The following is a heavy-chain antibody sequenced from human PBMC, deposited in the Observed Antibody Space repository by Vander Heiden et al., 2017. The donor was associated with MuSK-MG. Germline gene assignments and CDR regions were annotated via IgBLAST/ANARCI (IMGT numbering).Heavy chain of an antibody. V-gene: IGHV3-9*01. J-gene: IGHJ6*03. Sequence: EVQLVESGGGLVQPGRSLRLSCAASGFTFDDYAMHWVRQAPGKGLEWVSGISWNSGSIGYAYAVKGRFTISRDNAKNSMYLQMNSMRAEDTALYYCAKANHDYYYYMDVWGKGTTVTVSS. CDR1: GFTFDDYA. CDR2: ISWNSGSI. CDR3: AKANHDYYYYMDV.